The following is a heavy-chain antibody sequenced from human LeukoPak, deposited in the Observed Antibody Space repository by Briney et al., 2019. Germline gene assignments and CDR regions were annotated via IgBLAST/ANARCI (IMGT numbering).Heavy chain of an antibody. Sequence: SETLSLTCTVSGGSISSYYWSWIRQPPGKRLEWIGYVYSGGSTNYNPSLKSRVTLSVDTSENQFSLKLSSVTAADTAVYYCARCDSVTALDYWGQGTLVTVSS. CDR2: VYSGGST. CDR3: ARCDSVTALDY. CDR1: GGSISSYY. J-gene: IGHJ4*02. V-gene: IGHV4-59*01. D-gene: IGHD5-18*01.